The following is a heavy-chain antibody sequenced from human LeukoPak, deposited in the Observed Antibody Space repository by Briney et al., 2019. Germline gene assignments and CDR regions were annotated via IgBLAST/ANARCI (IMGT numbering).Heavy chain of an antibody. J-gene: IGHJ4*02. D-gene: IGHD3-22*01. CDR2: IYTSGST. CDR1: GGSISSYY. Sequence: PETLSLTCTVAGGSISSYYSSWIRQPAGKGLEWIGPIYTSGSTNYNPSLKSRVTMSVDTSKNQFSLKLSSVTDADTAVYYCARDSYYYDSSGYYRFDYWGQGTLVTVSS. CDR3: ARDSYYYDSSGYYRFDY. V-gene: IGHV4-4*07.